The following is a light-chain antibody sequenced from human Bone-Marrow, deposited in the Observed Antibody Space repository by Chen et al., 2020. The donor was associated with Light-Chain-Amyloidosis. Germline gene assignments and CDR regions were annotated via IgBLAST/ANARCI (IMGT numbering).Light chain of an antibody. CDR2: RDT. CDR3: QSADSSGTYEVI. J-gene: IGLJ2*01. Sequence: SYKLTQPPSVSGSPGQTARITCSGDDLPTKYAYWYQQKPGQAPVLVIHRDTERPSGISERFSGYSSGTTATLTISGVQAEDEADYHCQSADSSGTYEVIFGGGTNLTVL. CDR1: DLPTKY. V-gene: IGLV3-25*03.